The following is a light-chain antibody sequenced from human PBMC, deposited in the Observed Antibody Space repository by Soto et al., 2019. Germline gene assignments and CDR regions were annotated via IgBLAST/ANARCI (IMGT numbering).Light chain of an antibody. V-gene: IGLV2-14*01. Sequence: QSALTQPASVSGTPGQSLTISCTGTSSDVGGYNFVSWFQQHPGKAPKLLMYDVSDRPSGVSTRYSGSKSGNTASLTISGLQADDEADYYCGSYTSSTTLLFGGGTKHTVL. CDR2: DVS. J-gene: IGLJ2*01. CDR3: GSYTSSTTLL. CDR1: SSDVGGYNF.